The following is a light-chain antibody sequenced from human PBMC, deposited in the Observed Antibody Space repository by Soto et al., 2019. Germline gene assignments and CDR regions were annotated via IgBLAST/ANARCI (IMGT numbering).Light chain of an antibody. CDR1: QSVSNNY. CDR2: GAS. CDR3: QQYGRSPRT. J-gene: IGKJ1*01. Sequence: VLTQSTDTLPLSPGERATLSCRASQSVSNNYLAWYQQKPGQAPRLLIYGASNMATGIPDRFSGSGSGTDFTLTISRLESEDFAVYYCQQYGRSPRTFGQGTKVDI. V-gene: IGKV3-20*01.